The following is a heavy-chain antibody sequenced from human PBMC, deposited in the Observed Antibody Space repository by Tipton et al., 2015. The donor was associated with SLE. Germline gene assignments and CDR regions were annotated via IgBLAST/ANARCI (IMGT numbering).Heavy chain of an antibody. CDR2: ISASGGAT. CDR1: GFTFTSFTFDNFA. Sequence: SLRLSCAASGFTFTSFTFDNFAMCWVRQAPGKGLEWVSGISASGGATYYADSVKGRFTISRDNSKNTLYLQMNSLRAEDTGVYYCAKDSYFGSGSYFPYGMDVWGHGTTVTVSS. D-gene: IGHD3-10*01. CDR3: AKDSYFGSGSYFPYGMDV. J-gene: IGHJ6*02. V-gene: IGHV3-23*01.